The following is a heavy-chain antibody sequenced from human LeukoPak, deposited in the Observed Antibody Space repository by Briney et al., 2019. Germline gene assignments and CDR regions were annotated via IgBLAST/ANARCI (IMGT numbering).Heavy chain of an antibody. Sequence: PGGSLRLSCAASGFTFSNYVMIWARQAPGKGLEWVSIIGTSGGDIHYADSVKGRFSISRDNSKNTLSLQMNSLRVDDTAVYYCARDPNWGSGYWGQGTLVTVSS. CDR1: GFTFSNYV. J-gene: IGHJ4*02. CDR3: ARDPNWGSGY. CDR2: IGTSGGDI. V-gene: IGHV3-23*01. D-gene: IGHD7-27*01.